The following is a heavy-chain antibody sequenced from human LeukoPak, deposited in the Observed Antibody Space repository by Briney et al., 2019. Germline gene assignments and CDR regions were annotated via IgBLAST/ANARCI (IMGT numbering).Heavy chain of an antibody. CDR3: ARDRSSGSYYYYYGMDV. CDR2: ISYDGSNK. CDR1: GFTFSSYA. Sequence: GGSLRLSCAASGFTFSSYAMHWVRQAPGKGLEWVAVISYDGSNKYYADSVKGRFTISRDNSKNTLYLQMNNRRAEDTAVYYCARDRSSGSYYYYYGMDVWGQGTTVIVSS. J-gene: IGHJ6*02. V-gene: IGHV3-30-3*01. D-gene: IGHD1-26*01.